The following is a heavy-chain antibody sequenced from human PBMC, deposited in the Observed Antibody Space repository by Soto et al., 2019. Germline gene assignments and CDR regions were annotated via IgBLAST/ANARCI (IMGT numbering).Heavy chain of an antibody. CDR2: VSGGSGAT. V-gene: IGHV3-23*01. D-gene: IGHD1-1*01. CDR3: TRWNGYGDL. CDR1: GFSVSTYG. Sequence: DVQILESGGGLVEPGGSLRLSCAASGFSVSTYGVTWGRQGPGKGLEGVSGVSGGSGATHYRDSVKGRFTITTDYPENTAYLQMNSLRVEDTAVYYCTRWNGYGDLWGQGILVTVS. J-gene: IGHJ5*02.